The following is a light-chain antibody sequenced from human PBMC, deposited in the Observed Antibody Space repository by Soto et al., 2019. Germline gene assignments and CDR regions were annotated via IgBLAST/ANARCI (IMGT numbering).Light chain of an antibody. J-gene: IGLJ2*01. CDR1: SSDVGSYNL. V-gene: IGLV2-23*01. CDR3: CSYAGSSTLDVV. Sequence: QSALTQPASVSGSPGQSITISCTGTSSDVGSYNLVSWYQQHPSKAPKLMIYEGSNRPSGVSNRFSGSKSGNTASLTIPGLQAEDEADYYCCSYAGSSTLDVVFGGGTQLTVL. CDR2: EGS.